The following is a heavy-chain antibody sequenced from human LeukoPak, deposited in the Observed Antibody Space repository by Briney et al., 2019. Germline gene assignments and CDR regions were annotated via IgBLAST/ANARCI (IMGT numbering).Heavy chain of an antibody. V-gene: IGHV4-38-2*02. J-gene: IGHJ4*02. CDR1: GYSISSGHF. Sequence: SETLSLACTVSGYSISSGHFWSWIRQPPGKGLEWIGSIYGSGTTYYDPPLRSRVSISADTSKNHFSLELSSVTAADTAVYYCASVGGGSPYWGQGTLVTVSS. CDR3: ASVGGGSPY. CDR2: IYGSGTT. D-gene: IGHD3-16*01.